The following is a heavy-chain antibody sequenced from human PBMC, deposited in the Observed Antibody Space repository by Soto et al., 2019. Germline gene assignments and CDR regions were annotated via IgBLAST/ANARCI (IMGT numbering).Heavy chain of an antibody. CDR1: GFTFSDYY. CDR2: ISSSSSYT. CDR3: ARAEAPIGY. Sequence: LSLSCAASGFTFSDYYMSWIRQAPGKGLEWVSYISSSSSYTNYADSVKGRFTISRDNAKNSLYLQMNSLRAEDTAVYYCARAEAPIGYWGQGTLVTVSS. V-gene: IGHV3-11*06. J-gene: IGHJ4*02.